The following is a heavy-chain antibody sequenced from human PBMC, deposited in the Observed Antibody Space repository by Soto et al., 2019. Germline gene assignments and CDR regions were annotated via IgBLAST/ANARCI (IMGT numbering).Heavy chain of an antibody. Sequence: QVQLQESGPGLVKPSQTLSLTCSVSGYSISSGGYYWSWLRQHPGKGLEWIGYISNSGSTYYNPSLKSRVTISVDTSENQFSLKLTSVTAADTAVYYCAIGVIVWGQGTLVTVSS. CDR1: GYSISSGGYY. CDR3: AIGVIV. CDR2: ISNSGST. V-gene: IGHV4-31*03. J-gene: IGHJ4*02. D-gene: IGHD3-16*02.